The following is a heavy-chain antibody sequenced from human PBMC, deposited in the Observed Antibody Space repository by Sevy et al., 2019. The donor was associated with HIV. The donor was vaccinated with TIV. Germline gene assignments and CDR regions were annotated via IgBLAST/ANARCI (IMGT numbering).Heavy chain of an antibody. Sequence: SETLSLTCSVSGGSMNIYYWSWIRQPPGKRLEWIGFTYYSGTTNYNPSLKSRVTISIDTSKNQFSLKLSSVTAADTAVYYCARGIFSYGYWREFDYWGQGNLVTVSS. CDR1: GGSMNIYY. D-gene: IGHD5-18*01. CDR3: ARGIFSYGYWREFDY. V-gene: IGHV4-59*01. CDR2: TYYSGTT. J-gene: IGHJ4*02.